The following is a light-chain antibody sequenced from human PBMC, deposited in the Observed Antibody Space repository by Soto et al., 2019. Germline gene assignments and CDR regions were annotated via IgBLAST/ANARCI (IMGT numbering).Light chain of an antibody. V-gene: IGKV3-20*01. CDR3: QQYGSSPWT. CDR2: GAS. CDR1: QSVSSSY. Sequence: EIVLTQSPGTLSLSPGERATLSCRASQSVSSSYLAWYQQKPGQAPRPLIYGASSRAIGIPDRFSGSGSRKDFIFTFSRLEPEDFAVYYCQQYGSSPWTFGQGTKV. J-gene: IGKJ1*01.